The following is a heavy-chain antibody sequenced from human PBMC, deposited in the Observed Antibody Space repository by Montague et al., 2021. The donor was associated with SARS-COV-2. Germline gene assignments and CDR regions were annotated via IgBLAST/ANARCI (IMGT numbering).Heavy chain of an antibody. D-gene: IGHD4/OR15-4a*01. V-gene: IGHV4-59*01. CDR1: GGSISRYF. Sequence: SETLSLTCTVSGGSISRYFWDWIRQTPGKGLAWKGYVHDIESSIYNPYLQSRITILLDTPKNKFSLRLNAMTAADTAVYYCARVTVGGRDGGTRQYEGLDSWGQGILVTVSS. CDR3: ARVTVGGRDGGTRQYEGLDS. CDR2: VHDIESS. J-gene: IGHJ4*02.